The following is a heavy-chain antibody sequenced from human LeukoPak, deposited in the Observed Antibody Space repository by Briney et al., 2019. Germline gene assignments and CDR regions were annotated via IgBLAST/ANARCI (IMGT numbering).Heavy chain of an antibody. CDR1: GGSFSGYY. V-gene: IGHV4-34*01. CDR2: INHSGST. J-gene: IGHJ5*02. Sequence: SETLSLTCAVYGGSFSGYYWSWIRQPPGKGLEWIGEINHSGSTNYNPSLKSRVTMSVDTSKNQFSLKVTSVTAADTAVYYCARDSGTTGEVKFDPWGQGTLVTVSS. CDR3: ARDSGTTGEVKFDP. D-gene: IGHD3-10*01.